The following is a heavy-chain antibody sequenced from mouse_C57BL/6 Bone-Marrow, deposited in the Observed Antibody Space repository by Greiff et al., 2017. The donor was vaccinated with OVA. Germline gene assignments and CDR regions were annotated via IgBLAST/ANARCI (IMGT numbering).Heavy chain of an antibody. CDR1: GYTFTSYW. J-gene: IGHJ1*01. CDR2: LHPNRGST. V-gene: IGHV1-64*01. D-gene: IGHD2-3*01. CDR3: AREGRWLLLYWYFDV. Sequence: QVQLQQPGAELVKPGASVKLSCKASGYTFTSYWMHWVKQRPGQGLEWIGMLHPNRGSTNYNEKFKSKATLTVDKSSLTAYMQLSSLTSEYSAVYYGAREGRWLLLYWYFDVWGSGTTVTVSS.